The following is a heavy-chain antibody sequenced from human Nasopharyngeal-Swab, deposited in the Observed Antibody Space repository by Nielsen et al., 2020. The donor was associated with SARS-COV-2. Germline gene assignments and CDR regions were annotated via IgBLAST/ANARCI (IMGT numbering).Heavy chain of an antibody. D-gene: IGHD3-9*01. Sequence: SETLSLTCTVSGGSISSYSWNWVRQPPGKGLDWIAYVYYSGSTKYNPSLKSRVTISVDRAKNQVSLKLTSVTAADTAVYYCARGDILTPYYYMDVWGRGTTVAVSS. CDR3: ARGDILTPYYYMDV. CDR2: VYYSGST. CDR1: GGSISSYS. J-gene: IGHJ6*03. V-gene: IGHV4-59*01.